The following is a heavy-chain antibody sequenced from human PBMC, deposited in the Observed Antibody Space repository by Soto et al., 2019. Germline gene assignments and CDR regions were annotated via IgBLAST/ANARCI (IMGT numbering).Heavy chain of an antibody. V-gene: IGHV1-69*12. D-gene: IGHD1-26*01. CDR3: ARGEGGSYFRGVDY. CDR1: GGTFSSYA. CDR2: IIPIFGTA. J-gene: IGHJ4*02. Sequence: QVQLVQSGAEVKKPGSSVKVSCKASGGTFSSYAISWVRKAPGQGLEWMGGIIPIFGTANYAQKFQGRVTITADESTSTAYMELSSLRSEDTAVYYCARGEGGSYFRGVDYWGQGTLVTVSS.